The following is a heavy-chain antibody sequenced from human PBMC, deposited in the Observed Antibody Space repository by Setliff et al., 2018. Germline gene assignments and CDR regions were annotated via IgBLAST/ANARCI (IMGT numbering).Heavy chain of an antibody. CDR2: INSDGSST. J-gene: IGHJ6*03. CDR3: ARGPWKHSAYYYYYYMDV. CDR1: GFTLSSYW. Sequence: GGSLRLSCAASGFTLSSYWMHWVRQAPGKGLVWVSRINSDGSSTSYADSVKGRFTISRDNAKNTLYLQMNSLRAEDTAVYYCARGPWKHSAYYYYYYMDVWGKGTPVTVSS. D-gene: IGHD1-1*01. V-gene: IGHV3-74*01.